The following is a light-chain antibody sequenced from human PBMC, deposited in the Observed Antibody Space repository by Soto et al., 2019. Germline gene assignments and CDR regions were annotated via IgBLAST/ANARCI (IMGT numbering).Light chain of an antibody. CDR1: QSVSSN. Sequence: EIVMTQSPATLSVSPGERATLSCRASQSVSSNLAWYQQKPGQAPRLLIYGASTRATGIPARFSGSGSGTDFTLTISRLEPEDFAVYYCQHYDSSLWTFGQGTKVEIK. V-gene: IGKV3-15*01. J-gene: IGKJ1*01. CDR3: QHYDSSLWT. CDR2: GAS.